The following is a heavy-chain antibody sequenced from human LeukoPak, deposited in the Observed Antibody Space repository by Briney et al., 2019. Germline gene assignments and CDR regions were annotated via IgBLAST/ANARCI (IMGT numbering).Heavy chain of an antibody. CDR3: AKEFNFFRGVIISTDY. CDR2: IRYDGSDE. D-gene: IGHD3-10*01. CDR1: GFTFSSYG. J-gene: IGHJ4*02. V-gene: IGHV3-30*02. Sequence: PGGSLRLSCAASGFTFSSYGMHWVRQAPGKGLEWVAFIRYDGSDESYADSAKGRFTISRDNSKNTVYLQMNSLRDEDTAVYYCAKEFNFFRGVIISTDYWGQGTLVTVSS.